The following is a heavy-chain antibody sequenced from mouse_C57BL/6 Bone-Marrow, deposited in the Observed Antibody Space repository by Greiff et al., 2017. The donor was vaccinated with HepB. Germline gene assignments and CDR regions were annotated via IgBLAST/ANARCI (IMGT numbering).Heavy chain of an antibody. J-gene: IGHJ2*01. CDR3: ARHDDYGFDY. Sequence: EVHLVESGGDLVKPGGSLKLSCAASGFTFSSYGMSWVRQTPDKRLEWVATISSGGSYTYYPDSVKGRFTISRDNAKNTLYLQMSSLKSEDTAMYYCARHDDYGFDYWGQGTTLTVSS. CDR1: GFTFSSYG. CDR2: ISSGGSYT. D-gene: IGHD2-4*01. V-gene: IGHV5-6*01.